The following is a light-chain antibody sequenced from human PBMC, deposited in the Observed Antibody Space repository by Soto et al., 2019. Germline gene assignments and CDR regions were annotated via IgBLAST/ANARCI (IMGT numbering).Light chain of an antibody. CDR1: QSLVHSNGYNY. J-gene: IGKJ2*01. Sequence: DIVMTQSPLSLPVTPGEPASISCRSSQSLVHSNGYNYLDWYLQKPGQSPQLLIYLGSNRASGVTDRFNGSGSGTDFTLKISRVEAEDVGVYYCMQALQSPYTFGQGPKLEIK. CDR3: MQALQSPYT. V-gene: IGKV2-28*01. CDR2: LGS.